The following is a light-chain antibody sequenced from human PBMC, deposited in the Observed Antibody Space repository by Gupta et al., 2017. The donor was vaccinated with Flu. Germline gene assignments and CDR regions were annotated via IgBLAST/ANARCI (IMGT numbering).Light chain of an antibody. Sequence: QSVLTHPPSASGTPGQRVTISCSGASSNIGSNAVNWYQQLPGTAPKLLMYSNNQRPSGVPDRFSGAKSGTSASLAISGLQSEDEADYYCAAWDDSLNGWVFGGGTKLTVL. V-gene: IGLV1-44*01. CDR1: SSNIGSNA. J-gene: IGLJ3*02. CDR3: AAWDDSLNGWV. CDR2: SNN.